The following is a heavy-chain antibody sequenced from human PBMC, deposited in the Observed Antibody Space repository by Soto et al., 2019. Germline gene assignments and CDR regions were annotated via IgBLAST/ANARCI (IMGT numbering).Heavy chain of an antibody. J-gene: IGHJ5*02. D-gene: IGHD6-13*01. CDR3: ARVGYSSRPHGWFDP. CDR1: GGSISSYY. CDR2: IYYSGST. V-gene: IGHV4-59*01. Sequence: SETLSLTCTVSGGSISSYYWSWIRQPPGKGLEWIGYIYYSGSTNYNPSLKSRVTISVDTSKNQFSLKLSSVTAADTAVYYCARVGYSSRPHGWFDPWGQGTLVTVSS.